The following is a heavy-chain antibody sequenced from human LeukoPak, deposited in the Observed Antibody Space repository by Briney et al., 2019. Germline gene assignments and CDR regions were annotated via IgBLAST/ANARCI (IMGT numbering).Heavy chain of an antibody. J-gene: IGHJ6*02. Sequence: GGSLRLSCAASGFTFSSYEMNWVRQAPGKGLEWVSYISSSGSTIYYADSVKGRFTISRDNDKNSLYLQMNSLRAEDTAVYYCAREGGSGSHYGMDVWGQGTTVTVSS. CDR2: ISSSGSTI. CDR1: GFTFSSYE. CDR3: AREGGSGSHYGMDV. V-gene: IGHV3-48*03. D-gene: IGHD3-10*01.